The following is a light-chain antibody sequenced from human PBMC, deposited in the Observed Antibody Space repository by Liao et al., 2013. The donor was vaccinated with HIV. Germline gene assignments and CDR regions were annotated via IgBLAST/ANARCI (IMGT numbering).Light chain of an antibody. Sequence: SYGLTQPPSVSVSTGQTASITCYGDNLSNILGNKYLHWYLQRPGQSPVLVIYQDSKRPSGIPGRFSGSHSGSTATLTISGAQAMDEAHYYCQSWDSATVLFGGGTKLTVL. J-gene: IGLJ2*01. V-gene: IGLV3-1*01. CDR1: NLSNILGNKY. CDR2: QDS. CDR3: QSWDSATVL.